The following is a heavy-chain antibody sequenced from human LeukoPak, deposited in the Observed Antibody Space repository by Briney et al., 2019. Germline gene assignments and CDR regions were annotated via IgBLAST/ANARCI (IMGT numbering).Heavy chain of an antibody. J-gene: IGHJ4*02. CDR1: GFTFSSYA. D-gene: IGHD1-14*01. CDR2: ISGSGSGDST. CDR3: AFDRARTRGSYFAN. V-gene: IGHV3-23*01. Sequence: GGSLRLSCAASGFTFSSYAVSWVRQAPGKGLEWVSAISGSGSGDSTYYADSVKGRFTISRDTSKNTLFLLMNSLRADDTAIYFCAFDRARTRGSYFANWGLGTLVTVSS.